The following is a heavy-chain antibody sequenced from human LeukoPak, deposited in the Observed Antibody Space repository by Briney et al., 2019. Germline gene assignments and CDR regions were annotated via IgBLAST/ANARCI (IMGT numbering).Heavy chain of an antibody. D-gene: IGHD7-27*01. J-gene: IGHJ6*03. CDR1: GYTFTSYG. V-gene: IGHV1-18*01. CDR2: ISAYNGNT. CDR3: ARESGVKGAGYMDV. Sequence: ASMKDSCKASGYTFTSYGISWVRQAPGQGLEWMGWISAYNGNTNYAQKLQGRVTMTTDTSTSTAYMELRSLRSDDTAVYYCARESGVKGAGYMDVWGKGTTVTVSS.